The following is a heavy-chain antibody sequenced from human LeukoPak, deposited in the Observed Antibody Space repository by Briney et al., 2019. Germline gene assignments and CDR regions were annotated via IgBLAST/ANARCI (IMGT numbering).Heavy chain of an antibody. CDR3: ARVILSGRTGYYFDY. CDR2: IYYSGST. Sequence: KPSETLSLTCTVSGGSFSSYYWSWIRQPPGKGLEWIGYIYYSGSTSYNPSLKSRVTISVVTSKNQFSLKLTSVTAADTAVYYCARVILSGRTGYYFDYWGQGTLVTVSS. CDR1: GGSFSSYY. V-gene: IGHV4-59*01. J-gene: IGHJ4*02. D-gene: IGHD3/OR15-3a*01.